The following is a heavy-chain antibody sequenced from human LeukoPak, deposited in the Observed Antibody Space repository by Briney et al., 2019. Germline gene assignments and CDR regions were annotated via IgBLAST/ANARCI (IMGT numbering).Heavy chain of an antibody. J-gene: IGHJ4*02. D-gene: IGHD2-2*02. V-gene: IGHV3-23*01. Sequence: GGSLRLSCAASGFTFDDYAMHWVRQAPGKGLEWVSAISGSGGSTYYADSVKGRFTISRDNSKNTLYLQMNSLRAKDTAVYYCAAYCSSTSCYRWRFDYWGQGTLVTVSS. CDR1: GFTFDDYA. CDR3: AAYCSSTSCYRWRFDY. CDR2: ISGSGGST.